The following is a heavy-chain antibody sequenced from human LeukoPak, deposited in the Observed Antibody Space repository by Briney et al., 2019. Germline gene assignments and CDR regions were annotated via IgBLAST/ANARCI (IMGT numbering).Heavy chain of an antibody. CDR2: IYYSGST. CDR3: ARRITVAGGWFDP. CDR1: GGSISSYY. J-gene: IGHJ5*02. Sequence: SETLSLTCTVSGGSISSYYWSWIRQPPGKGLEWIGYIYYSGSTNYNPSLKSRVTISVDTSKNQFSLKLSSVTAADTAVYFCARRITVAGGWFDPWGQGTLVTVSS. D-gene: IGHD6-19*01. V-gene: IGHV4-59*08.